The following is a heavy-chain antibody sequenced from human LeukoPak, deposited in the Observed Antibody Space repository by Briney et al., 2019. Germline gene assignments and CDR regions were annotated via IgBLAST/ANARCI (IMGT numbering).Heavy chain of an antibody. CDR2: INPTNGGT. CDR1: GYTFTGYY. J-gene: IGHJ4*02. D-gene: IGHD3-22*01. V-gene: IGHV1-2*02. CDR3: ARGGYYDSSGYYQEFDY. Sequence: SSVKVSCKASGYTFTGYYMLWVRQPPGQGLGWMGWINPTNGGTNYEQKFQGRVTMTRATSISTAYMELSRLRSDDTAVYYCARGGYYDSSGYYQEFDYWGQGTLVTVSS.